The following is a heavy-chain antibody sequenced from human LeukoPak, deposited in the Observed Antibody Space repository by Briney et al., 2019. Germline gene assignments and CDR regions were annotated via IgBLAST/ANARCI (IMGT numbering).Heavy chain of an antibody. CDR2: ISGYNGNT. V-gene: IGHV1-18*01. CDR1: GYTFTNFG. D-gene: IGHD3-22*01. Sequence: ASVKVSCKASGYTFTNFGISWVRQAPGQGLEWMGWISGYNGNTNYAQKLQGRVTMTEDTSTDTAYMELSSLRSEDTAVYYCATDLYLYDNSGENAGWFDPWGQGTLVTVSS. CDR3: ATDLYLYDNSGENAGWFDP. J-gene: IGHJ5*02.